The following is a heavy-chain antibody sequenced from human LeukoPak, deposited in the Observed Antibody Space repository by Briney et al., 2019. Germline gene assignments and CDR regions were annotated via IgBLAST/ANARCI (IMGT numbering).Heavy chain of an antibody. CDR1: GFTFSNVW. V-gene: IGHV3-15*01. J-gene: IGHJ4*02. CDR2: IRPITDGGTT. Sequence: GSLRLSCSASGFTFSNVWMTWVRQAPRKGLEWVGRIRPITDGGTTDYAAPVRGRFTISRDDSKNTLYLQMNSLKTEDTAVYYCTSRLNYWGQGTLVTVSS. CDR3: TSRLNY.